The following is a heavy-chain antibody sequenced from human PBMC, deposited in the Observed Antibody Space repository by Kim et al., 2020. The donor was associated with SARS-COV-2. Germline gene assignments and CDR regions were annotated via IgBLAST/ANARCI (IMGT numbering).Heavy chain of an antibody. CDR3: ATYFAGGERRGSAF. Sequence: GGSLRLSCAASGFTFSTFAITWVRQAPGKGLEWVSTISGSGRTTYYADSVKGRFTISSDSSKNTVYLQMDSLRDEDTAVYFCATYFAGGERRGSAFWSQGTLVTVSS. J-gene: IGHJ3*01. V-gene: IGHV3-23*01. CDR2: ISGSGRTT. D-gene: IGHD3-16*01. CDR1: GFTFSTFA.